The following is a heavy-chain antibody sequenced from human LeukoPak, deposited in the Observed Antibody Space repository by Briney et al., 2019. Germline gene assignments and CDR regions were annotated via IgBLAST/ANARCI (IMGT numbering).Heavy chain of an antibody. CDR1: GGSFSGYY. CDR2: INHSGST. D-gene: IGHD3-22*01. CDR3: ARVCDSSGYPGVDY. Sequence: SETLSLTCAVYGGSFSGYYWSWIRQPPGKGLEWIGEINHSGSTNYNPSLKSRVTISVDTSKNQFSLKLSSVTAADTAVYYCARVCDSSGYPGVDYWGQGTLVTVSS. J-gene: IGHJ4*02. V-gene: IGHV4-34*01.